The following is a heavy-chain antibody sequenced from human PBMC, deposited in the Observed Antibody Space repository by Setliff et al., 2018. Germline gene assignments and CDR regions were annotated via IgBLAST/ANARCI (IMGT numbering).Heavy chain of an antibody. CDR1: GGSISSPSYL. V-gene: IGHV4-39*01. CDR3: ARHYGGGYKHFDY. CDR2: IYYSGSS. Sequence: PSETLSLTCTVSGGSISSPSYLWGWVRQPPGKEMEWIATIYYSGSSYYNPSLKSRLTISVDTSKNLFSLKLSSVTTADTAVYYCARHYGGGYKHFDYWGQGTLVTVSS. J-gene: IGHJ4*02. D-gene: IGHD5-12*01.